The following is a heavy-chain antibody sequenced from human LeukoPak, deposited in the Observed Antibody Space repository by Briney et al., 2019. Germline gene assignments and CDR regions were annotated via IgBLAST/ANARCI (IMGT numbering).Heavy chain of an antibody. CDR1: GFTFSSSA. D-gene: IGHD6-6*01. Sequence: PGVSLRLSCAASGFTFSSSAMSWVRQAPGKGLEWVSAISNNGGYTYYADSVQGRFTISRDNSKSTLCLQMNSLRAEDTAVYYCAEDEYSSSLVPFGEASWGQGTLVTVSS. CDR2: ISNNGGYT. CDR3: AEDEYSSSLVPFGEAS. J-gene: IGHJ5*02. V-gene: IGHV3-23*01.